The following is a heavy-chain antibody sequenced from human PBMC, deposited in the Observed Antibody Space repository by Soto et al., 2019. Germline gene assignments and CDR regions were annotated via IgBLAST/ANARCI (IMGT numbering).Heavy chain of an antibody. Sequence: PGGSLRLSCAASGFTFSGSAMHWVRQASGKGLEWVGRIRSKANSYATAYAASVKGRFTISRDDSKNTAYLQMNSLKTEDTAVYYCTTRYYYDSSGYQVDYWGQGTLVTVSS. CDR1: GFTFSGSA. CDR3: TTRYYYDSSGYQVDY. J-gene: IGHJ4*02. CDR2: IRSKANSYAT. D-gene: IGHD3-22*01. V-gene: IGHV3-73*01.